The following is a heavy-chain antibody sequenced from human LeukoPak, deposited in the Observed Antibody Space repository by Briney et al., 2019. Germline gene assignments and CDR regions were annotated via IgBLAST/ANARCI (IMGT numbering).Heavy chain of an antibody. V-gene: IGHV3-23*01. J-gene: IGHJ4*02. CDR1: GFTFSSYA. CDR3: AKDPCSGGSCYSGAFDY. D-gene: IGHD2-15*01. Sequence: GGSLRLSGAASGFTFSSYAMSWVRKAPGKGLEWVSAISGSGGSTYYADSVKGRFTISRDNSKNTLYLQMNSLRAEDTAVYYCAKDPCSGGSCYSGAFDYWGQGTLVTVSS. CDR2: ISGSGGST.